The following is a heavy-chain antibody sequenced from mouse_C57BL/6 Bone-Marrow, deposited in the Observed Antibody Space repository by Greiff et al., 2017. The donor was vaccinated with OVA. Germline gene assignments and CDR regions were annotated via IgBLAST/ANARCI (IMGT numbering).Heavy chain of an antibody. CDR3: ARQLRRSWFAY. CDR2: IHPNSGST. J-gene: IGHJ3*01. CDR1: GYTFTSYW. Sequence: VQLQQPGAELVKPGASVKLSCKASGYTFTSYWMHWVKQRPGQGLEWIGMIHPNSGSTNYNEKFKSKATLTVDKSSSTAYMQLSSLTSEDSAVYYCARQLRRSWFAYWGQGTLVTVSA. D-gene: IGHD3-2*02. V-gene: IGHV1-64*01.